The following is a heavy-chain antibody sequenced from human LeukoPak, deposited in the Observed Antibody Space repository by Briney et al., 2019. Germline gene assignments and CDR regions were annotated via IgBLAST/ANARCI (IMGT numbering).Heavy chain of an antibody. Sequence: GSLRLSCAASGFTFSSYEMNWVRQAPGKGLEWVSYISSSGSTIYYADSVKGRFTISRDNAKNSLYLQMNSLRAEDTAVYYCARVGLWWELGYWGQGTLVTVSS. D-gene: IGHD1-26*01. CDR1: GFTFSSYE. V-gene: IGHV3-48*03. CDR2: ISSSGSTI. CDR3: ARVGLWWELGY. J-gene: IGHJ4*02.